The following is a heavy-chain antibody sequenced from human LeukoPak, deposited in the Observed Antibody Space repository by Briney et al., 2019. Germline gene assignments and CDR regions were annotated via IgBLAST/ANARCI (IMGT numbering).Heavy chain of an antibody. J-gene: IGHJ4*02. CDR1: GFSFDDYA. CDR3: VRAPGRVTWYFGY. Sequence: PGRSLRLSCAASGFSFDDYAMHWVRQAPGKGLEWVSGISWSSGSIDYADSVKGRFTISRDNAKNSLFLQMNSLRAEDTALYYCVRAPGRVTWYFGYWGQGTLVTVSS. V-gene: IGHV3-9*01. CDR2: ISWSSGSI. D-gene: IGHD2-21*02.